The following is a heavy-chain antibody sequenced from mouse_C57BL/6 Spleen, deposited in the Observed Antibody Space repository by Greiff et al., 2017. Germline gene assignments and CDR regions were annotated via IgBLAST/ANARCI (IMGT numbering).Heavy chain of an antibody. CDR2: INYDGSST. Sequence: DVMLVESEGGLVQPGSSMKLSCTASGFTFSDYYMAWVRQVPEKGLEWVANINYDGSSTYYLDSLKSRFIISRDNAKNILYLQMSSLKSEDTATYYCAREGGYYGSSSYYAMDYWGQGTSVTVSS. J-gene: IGHJ4*01. V-gene: IGHV5-16*01. CDR1: GFTFSDYY. CDR3: AREGGYYGSSSYYAMDY. D-gene: IGHD1-1*01.